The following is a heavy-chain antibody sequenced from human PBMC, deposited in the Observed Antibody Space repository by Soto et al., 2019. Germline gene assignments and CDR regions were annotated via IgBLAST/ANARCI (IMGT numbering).Heavy chain of an antibody. D-gene: IGHD5-18*01. CDR3: ARGAAMVQSNWFDP. CDR1: GYSVSSNSAA. Sequence: SQTLSLTCAISGYSVSSNSAAWNLIRQSPSRGLEWLGRTYYRSKWYNDYAVSVKSRITINPDTSKNQFSLQLNSATPEDTAVYYCARGAAMVQSNWFDPWGQGTLVTVSS. CDR2: TYYRSKWYN. J-gene: IGHJ5*02. V-gene: IGHV6-1*01.